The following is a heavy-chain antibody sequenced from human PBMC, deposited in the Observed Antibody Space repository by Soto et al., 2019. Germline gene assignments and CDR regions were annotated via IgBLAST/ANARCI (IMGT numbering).Heavy chain of an antibody. J-gene: IGHJ3*02. D-gene: IGHD3-22*01. V-gene: IGHV1-69*01. CDR1: GGTFSSYA. CDR3: ARDDDYYDSSGYYSDAFDI. CDR2: IIPIFGTA. Sequence: QVQLVQSGAEVKKPGSSVKVSCKASGGTFSSYAISWVRQAPGQGLEWMGGIIPIFGTANYAQKFQGRVTITAEESTSTAYMELSSLRSEDTAVYYCARDDDYYDSSGYYSDAFDIWGQGTMVTVST.